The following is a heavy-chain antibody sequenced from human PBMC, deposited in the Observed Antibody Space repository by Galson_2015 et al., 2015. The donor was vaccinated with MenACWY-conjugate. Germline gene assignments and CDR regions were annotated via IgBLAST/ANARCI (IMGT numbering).Heavy chain of an antibody. Sequence: QSGAEVKKPGESLKISCKSSGYSFTSYWIGWVRQMPGKGLEWMGIVYPSDSDIRYSPSFQGQVTISVDKSISTAYLQWSSLKASDTATYYCARPQGFAEYHFFDYWGQGTLVTVSS. CDR2: VYPSDSDI. V-gene: IGHV5-51*01. D-gene: IGHD2/OR15-2a*01. J-gene: IGHJ4*02. CDR1: GYSFTSYW. CDR3: ARPQGFAEYHFFDY.